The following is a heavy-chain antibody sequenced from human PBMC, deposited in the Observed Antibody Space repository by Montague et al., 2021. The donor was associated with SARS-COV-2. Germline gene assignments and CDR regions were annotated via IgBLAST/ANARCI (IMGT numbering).Heavy chain of an antibody. J-gene: IGHJ6*02. CDR3: ASDFKNSYAMDV. Sequence: SETLSLTCTVSGGSISSSSCYWCWHLQPPGDGLGWNASIFYSGTTYYTPSLSSLVTISVQTSKNQFSLTVSSVTAADTAIYYCASDFKNSYAMDVWGQGTTVIVSS. V-gene: IGHV4-39*07. CDR1: GGSISSSSCY. CDR2: IFYSGTT.